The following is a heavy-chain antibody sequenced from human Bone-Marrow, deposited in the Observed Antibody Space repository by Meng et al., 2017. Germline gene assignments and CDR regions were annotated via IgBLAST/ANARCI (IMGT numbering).Heavy chain of an antibody. V-gene: IGHV1-69*06. Sequence: SVKVSCKASGGTFSSYAISWVRQAPGQGLEWMGEIIPIFGTANYAQKFQGRVTITADKSTSTAYMELSSLRSEDTAVYYCARGFGDYGGLHDAFDIWGQGTMVTVSS. CDR3: ARGFGDYGGLHDAFDI. CDR2: IIPIFGTA. CDR1: GGTFSSYA. J-gene: IGHJ3*02. D-gene: IGHD4-17*01.